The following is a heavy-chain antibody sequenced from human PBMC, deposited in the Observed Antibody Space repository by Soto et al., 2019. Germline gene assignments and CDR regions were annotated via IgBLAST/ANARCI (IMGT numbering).Heavy chain of an antibody. CDR1: GGTFDDYA. J-gene: IGHJ5*02. CDR2: ISWNSGSI. D-gene: IGHD6-19*01. V-gene: IGHV3-9*01. CDR3: AKDSGYSSGWNWFDH. Sequence: PXGSLRLSCSASGGTFDDYAMHWVRPAPGKGLEWVSGISWNSGSIGYADSVKGRFTISRDNAKNSLYLQMNSLRAEDTALYYCAKDSGYSSGWNWFDHWGQGPLVTVSS.